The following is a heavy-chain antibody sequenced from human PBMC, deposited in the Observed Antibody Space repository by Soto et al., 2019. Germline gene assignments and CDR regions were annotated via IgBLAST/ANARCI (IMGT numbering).Heavy chain of an antibody. Sequence: EVQLLESGGGLVQPGGSLRLSCATSGFTFSSYAMAWVRQAPGKGLAWVSAISGSGGITYHAASVKGRFSISRDNSRNMLYLQMNSLGAEDTAVYYCARAAHYDFWSGYYYMDVWGIGTTVTVSS. D-gene: IGHD3-3*01. CDR3: ARAAHYDFWSGYYYMDV. J-gene: IGHJ6*03. V-gene: IGHV3-23*01. CDR2: ISGSGGIT. CDR1: GFTFSSYA.